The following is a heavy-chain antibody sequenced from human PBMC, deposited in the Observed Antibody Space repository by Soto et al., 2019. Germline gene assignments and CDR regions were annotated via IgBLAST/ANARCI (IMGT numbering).Heavy chain of an antibody. CDR1: RFTFSAYG. Sequence: QVQLVESGGGVVQPGRSLRLSCAASRFTFSAYGMHWVRQAPGKGLEWVAVISYDGSNKYYADSVTGRFTISRDNSKNTLYLQMNSLRGEDTAVYYCAKDHASPYCGGDCYSGVVGGNFDYWGQGTLVTVSS. V-gene: IGHV3-30*18. J-gene: IGHJ4*02. D-gene: IGHD2-21*02. CDR3: AKDHASPYCGGDCYSGVVGGNFDY. CDR2: ISYDGSNK.